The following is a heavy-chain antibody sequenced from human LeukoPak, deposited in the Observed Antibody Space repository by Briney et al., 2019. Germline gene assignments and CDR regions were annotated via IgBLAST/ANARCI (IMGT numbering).Heavy chain of an antibody. CDR1: AASIRSHS. V-gene: IGHV4-59*11. CDR3: ARDLDYVFDY. Sequence: PSETLSLTCTVSAASIRSHSWSWIRQLPGRGLEWIGYLSYSGSTDYNPSLKSRVTISVDTSKNQFSLKLRSVTATDTAVYFCARDLDYVFDYWGQGILVTVSS. D-gene: IGHD3-10*02. J-gene: IGHJ4*02. CDR2: LSYSGST.